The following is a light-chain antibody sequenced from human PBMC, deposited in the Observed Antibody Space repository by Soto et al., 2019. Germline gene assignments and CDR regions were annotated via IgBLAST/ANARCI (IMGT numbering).Light chain of an antibody. CDR3: ASYTTGRIRV. CDR1: SSDIGAYNS. J-gene: IGLJ2*01. V-gene: IGLV2-14*03. CDR2: DVS. Sequence: QSALTQPASVSASPGQSITISCTGTSSDIGAYNSVSWYQQHPGEAPQLINYDVSYRPSGISSRFSGSKSGNTASLTVSGLQADDDADYYCASYTTGRIRVFGGGTKLTVL.